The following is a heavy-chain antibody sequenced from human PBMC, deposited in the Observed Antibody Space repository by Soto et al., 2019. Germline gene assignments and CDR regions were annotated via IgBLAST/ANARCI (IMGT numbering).Heavy chain of an antibody. CDR1: GFTFSSSA. CDR3: AADQRGATPLYYFDY. CDR2: IVVGSGNT. D-gene: IGHD1-26*01. V-gene: IGHV1-58*01. Sequence: ASVTVSCKTSGFTFSSSAVQWVRQARGQRLEWIGWIVVGSGNTNYAQKFQERVTITRDMSTSTAYMELSSLRSEDTAVYYCAADQRGATPLYYFDYWGQGTLVTVSS. J-gene: IGHJ4*02.